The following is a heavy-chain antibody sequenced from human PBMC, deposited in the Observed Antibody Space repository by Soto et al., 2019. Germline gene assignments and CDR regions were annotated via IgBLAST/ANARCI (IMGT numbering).Heavy chain of an antibody. CDR1: GYTFTSHD. J-gene: IGHJ5*02. D-gene: IGHD2-2*01. CDR3: ASDMRTT. V-gene: IGHV1-8*01. CDR2: MNPNSGHT. Sequence: QVQLVQSGAEVKKPGASVKVSCKASGYTFTSHDINWMRQTTGQGLEWMGWMNPNSGHTNSAQKFQGRVTMTRDTSINTAYIEWTNLRSEDQAIYYCASDMRTTWGQGTLVTVSS.